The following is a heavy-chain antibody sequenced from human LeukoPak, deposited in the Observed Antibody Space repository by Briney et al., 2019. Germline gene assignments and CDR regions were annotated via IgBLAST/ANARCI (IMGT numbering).Heavy chain of an antibody. Sequence: ASVKVSCKASGYTFTSYDINWVRQATGQGLEWMGWMNPNSGNTGYAQKFQGGVTMTRNTSISTAYMEPSSLRSEDTAVYYCARGGEGHYYDSSGYGYDYWGQGTLVTVSS. J-gene: IGHJ4*02. V-gene: IGHV1-8*01. CDR1: GYTFTSYD. D-gene: IGHD3-22*01. CDR3: ARGGEGHYYDSSGYGYDY. CDR2: MNPNSGNT.